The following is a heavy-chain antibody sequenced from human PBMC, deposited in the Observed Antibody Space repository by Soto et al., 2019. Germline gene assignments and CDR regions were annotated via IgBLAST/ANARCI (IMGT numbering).Heavy chain of an antibody. CDR1: GGSISSYY. CDR3: ARAGLQGKLDYYYYYYMDV. J-gene: IGHJ6*03. CDR2: IYYSGST. Sequence: PSETLSLTCTVSGGSISSYYWSWIRQPPGKGLEWIGYIYYSGSTNYNPSLKNRVTISVDTSKNQFSLKLSSVTAADTAVYYCARAGLQGKLDYYYYYYMDVWGKGTTVTVSS. D-gene: IGHD3-9*01. V-gene: IGHV4-59*01.